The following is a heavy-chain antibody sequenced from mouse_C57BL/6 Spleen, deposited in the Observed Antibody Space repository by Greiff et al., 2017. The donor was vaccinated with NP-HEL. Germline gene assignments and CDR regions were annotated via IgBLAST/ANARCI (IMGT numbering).Heavy chain of an antibody. V-gene: IGHV5-17*01. Sequence: EVMLVESGGGLVKPGGSLKLSCAASGFTFSDYGMHWVRQAPEKGLEWVAYISSGSSTIYYADTVKGRFTISRDNAKNTLFLQMTSLRSEDTAMYYCARVIRGDYYGSDAMDYWGQGTSVTVSS. CDR1: GFTFSDYG. D-gene: IGHD1-1*01. CDR3: ARVIRGDYYGSDAMDY. J-gene: IGHJ4*01. CDR2: ISSGSSTI.